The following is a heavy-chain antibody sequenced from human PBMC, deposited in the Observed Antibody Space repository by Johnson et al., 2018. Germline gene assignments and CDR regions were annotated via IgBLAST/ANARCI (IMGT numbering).Heavy chain of an antibody. Sequence: VQLVESGGGVVQPGRSLRLSCAASGFTFSSYGMHWVRQAPGKGLEWVAVIWYDGSNKYYADSVKGRFTISRDNSKNTLYLQMNSLRAEDTAVYYCARDSYYYGSGSYSYYYGMDVWGQGTTVTVSS. V-gene: IGHV3-33*01. CDR3: ARDSYYYGSGSYSYYYGMDV. CDR2: IWYDGSNK. D-gene: IGHD3-10*01. J-gene: IGHJ6*02. CDR1: GFTFSSYG.